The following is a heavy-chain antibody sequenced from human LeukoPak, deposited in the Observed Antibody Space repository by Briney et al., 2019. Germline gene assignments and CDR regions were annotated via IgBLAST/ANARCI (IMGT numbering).Heavy chain of an antibody. CDR2: IYYSGST. Sequence: SETLSLTCTVSGGSISSSNWWTWVRQHPGKGLEWIGYIYYSGSTYYNPSLKSRVTISVDTSKNQFSLKLSSVTAADTAVYYCASVIAVAGTGYFDYWGQGTLVTVSS. CDR3: ASVIAVAGTGYFDY. V-gene: IGHV4-31*03. D-gene: IGHD6-19*01. CDR1: GGSISSSNW. J-gene: IGHJ4*02.